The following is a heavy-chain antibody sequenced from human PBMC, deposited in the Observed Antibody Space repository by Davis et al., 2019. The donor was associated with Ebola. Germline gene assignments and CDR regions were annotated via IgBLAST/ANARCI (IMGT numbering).Heavy chain of an antibody. J-gene: IGHJ4*02. Sequence: ASVKVSCKASGYTFTSYGISWVRHAPGHGPEWTGWISVYNGNTNYAQKLQGRVTMTTDTSTSTAYMELRSLGSDDTAVYYCARDLYSNSWLDYWGQGTLVTVSS. CDR2: ISVYNGNT. CDR3: ARDLYSNSWLDY. CDR1: GYTFTSYG. V-gene: IGHV1-18*01. D-gene: IGHD6-13*01.